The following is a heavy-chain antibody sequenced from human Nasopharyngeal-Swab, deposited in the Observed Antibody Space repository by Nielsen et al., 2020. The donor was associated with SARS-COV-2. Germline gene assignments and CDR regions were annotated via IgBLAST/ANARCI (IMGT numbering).Heavy chain of an antibody. CDR2: IYYSGST. V-gene: IGHV4-59*01. CDR3: AREHIIGNWFDP. J-gene: IGHJ5*02. Sequence: WIRKGPGKGLEWIGYIYYSGSTNYNPSLKSRVTITVDTSKNQVSLKLTSVTAADTAVYYCAREHIIGNWFDPWGQGTLVTVSS. D-gene: IGHD3-3*01.